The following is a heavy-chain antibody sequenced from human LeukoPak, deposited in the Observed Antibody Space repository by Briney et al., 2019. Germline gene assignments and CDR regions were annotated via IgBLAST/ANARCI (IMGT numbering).Heavy chain of an antibody. V-gene: IGHV3-72*01. CDR3: ARAGGSYEGGYYYYYMDV. CDR2: TRNKANSYTT. CDR1: GFTFSDHY. Sequence: PGGSLRLSCAASGFTFSDHYMDWVRQAPGKGLEWVGRTRNKANSYTTEYAASVKGRFTISRDDSKNSLYLQMNSLKTEDTAVYYCARAGGSYEGGYYYYYMDVWGKGTTVTISS. D-gene: IGHD1-26*01. J-gene: IGHJ6*03.